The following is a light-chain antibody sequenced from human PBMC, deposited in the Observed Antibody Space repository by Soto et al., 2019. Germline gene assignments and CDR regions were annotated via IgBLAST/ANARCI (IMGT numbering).Light chain of an antibody. V-gene: IGKV1-5*01. Sequence: QMTQSPSTLSASVGDRVTITCWASQSCRNWLAWYQKKAGKAPRLLIYDASTLQSGVPSRFRGSGYGTELSITISSMQNDDFGTYYCQCYSSYPWTFGQGTKVDIK. CDR1: QSCRNW. CDR3: QCYSSYPWT. J-gene: IGKJ1*01. CDR2: DAS.